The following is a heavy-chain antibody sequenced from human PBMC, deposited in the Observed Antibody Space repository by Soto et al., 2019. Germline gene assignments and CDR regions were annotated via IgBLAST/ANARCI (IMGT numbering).Heavy chain of an antibody. Sequence: EVQLVESGGGLVKPGGSLRLSCAASGFTFSSYSMNWVRQAPGKGLEWVSSISSSSSYIYYADSGKGRFTISRDNAKNSLYLQMNSLRAEDTAVDYCARERDLDIVLPAAIGYWGQGTLVTVSS. CDR1: GFTFSSYS. CDR2: ISSSSSYI. D-gene: IGHD2-2*01. J-gene: IGHJ4*02. V-gene: IGHV3-21*01. CDR3: ARERDLDIVLPAAIGY.